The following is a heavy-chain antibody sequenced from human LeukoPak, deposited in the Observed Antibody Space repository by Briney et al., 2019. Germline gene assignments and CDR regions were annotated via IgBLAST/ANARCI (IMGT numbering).Heavy chain of an antibody. J-gene: IGHJ4*02. Sequence: PGGSLRLSCAASGFTFSGNWMAWVRQAPGKGLEWVSAISGSGGSTYYADSVKGRSTISRDNSKNTLYLQMNSLRAEDTAVYYCAKGTTVGHFDYWGQGTLVTVSS. CDR1: GFTFSGNW. D-gene: IGHD1/OR15-1a*01. CDR3: AKGTTVGHFDY. V-gene: IGHV3-23*01. CDR2: ISGSGGST.